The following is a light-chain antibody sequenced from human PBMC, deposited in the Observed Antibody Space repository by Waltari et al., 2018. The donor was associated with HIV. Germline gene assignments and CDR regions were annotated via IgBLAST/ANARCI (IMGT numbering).Light chain of an antibody. CDR2: KDS. Sequence: SYELTQPSSVSVSPGQTARITCSGDVLANKYARWFQQKAGQAPVLVIYKDSERPSGIPGRFSGSSSGTTVTLTISGAQVEDEADYYCYSAADNNWVFGGGTKLTVL. V-gene: IGLV3-27*01. J-gene: IGLJ3*02. CDR3: YSAADNNWV. CDR1: VLANKY.